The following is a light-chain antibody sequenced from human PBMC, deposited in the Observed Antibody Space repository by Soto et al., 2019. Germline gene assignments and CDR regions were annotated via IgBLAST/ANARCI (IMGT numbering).Light chain of an antibody. CDR2: DAS. Sequence: EIVLTQSPATLSLSPGERATLSCRASQSVGGYLDWYQQKPGQAPRLLIYDASNRASGIPARFSGSGSGTDFTLTISSLDLEDLAVYYCHQRSNWPPLTFGGGTKVEIK. V-gene: IGKV3-11*01. CDR1: QSVGGY. CDR3: HQRSNWPPLT. J-gene: IGKJ4*01.